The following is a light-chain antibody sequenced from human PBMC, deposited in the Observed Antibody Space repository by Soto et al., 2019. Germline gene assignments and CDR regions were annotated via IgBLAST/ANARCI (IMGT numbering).Light chain of an antibody. CDR3: ASWDDSLSGFVV. CDR1: TSNIGNNY. CDR2: NNN. V-gene: IGLV1-47*02. Sequence: QSVLTQPPSASGAPGESVTISCSGGTSNIGNNYVFWYQQFPGTAPTLLIQNNNQRPSGVPDCFSGSESGTSASLAISGLRFEDEDDYYCASWDDSLSGFVVFGGGTKVTVL. J-gene: IGLJ2*01.